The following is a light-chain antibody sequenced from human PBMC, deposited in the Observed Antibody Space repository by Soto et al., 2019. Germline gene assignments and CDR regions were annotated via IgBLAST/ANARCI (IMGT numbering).Light chain of an antibody. CDR1: SSNIGAGYD. CDR3: QSYDSSLNWV. CDR2: GKN. Sequence: QSVLTQPPSVSGAPGQRVTISCTGSSSNIGAGYDVHWYQQLPGTAPRLLIYGKNFRPSGVPDRFSGSKSGTSASLAIVGLQAEDEADYYCQSYDSSLNWVFGGGTKLTV. J-gene: IGLJ3*02. V-gene: IGLV1-40*01.